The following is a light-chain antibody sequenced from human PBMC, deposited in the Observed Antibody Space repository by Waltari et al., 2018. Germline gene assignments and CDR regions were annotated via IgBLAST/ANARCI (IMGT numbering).Light chain of an antibody. CDR3: ATWDSRLSVVV. J-gene: IGLJ2*01. CDR1: TSNIGNNY. CDR2: ENN. Sequence: QAVLTQPPSVSAAPGQRVTISCSGSTSNIGNNYVSWSQQHPGAAPKVLISENNKRPSGIPDRFSGSKSGSSATRGISGLQTGDEADYYCATWDSRLSVVVFGGGTKLTVL. V-gene: IGLV1-51*02.